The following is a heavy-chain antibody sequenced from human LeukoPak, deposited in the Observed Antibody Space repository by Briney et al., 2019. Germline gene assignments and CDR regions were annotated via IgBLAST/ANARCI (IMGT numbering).Heavy chain of an antibody. J-gene: IGHJ4*02. CDR1: GFTFSDYY. CDR2: HRNKANSHTT. CDR3: ARGLGGTGARYFDY. Sequence: GGSLRLSCAASGFTFSDYYMDWVRQAPGRGLEWVGRHRNKANSHTTEYAASVKGRFTISRDDSKNSLYLQMNSLKTDDTAVYYCARGLGGTGARYFDYWGQGTLVTVSS. D-gene: IGHD3/OR15-3a*01. V-gene: IGHV3-72*01.